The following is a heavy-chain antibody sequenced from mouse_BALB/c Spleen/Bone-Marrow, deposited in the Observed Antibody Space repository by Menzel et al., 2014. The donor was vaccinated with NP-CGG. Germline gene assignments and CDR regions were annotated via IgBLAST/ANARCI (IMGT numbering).Heavy chain of an antibody. J-gene: IGHJ2*01. CDR3: ARPYYRYLYFDY. V-gene: IGHV4-1*02. Sequence: VQLQQSGGGLVQPGGSLKLSCAASGFDFSRYWMNWVRQAPGKGLEWIGEINPDSSAIIYTPSLKDKFIISRDNAENTLFLQMSEVRSEDTALYYCARPYYRYLYFDYWGQGTTLTVSS. CDR2: INPDSSAI. CDR1: GFDFSRYW. D-gene: IGHD2-14*01.